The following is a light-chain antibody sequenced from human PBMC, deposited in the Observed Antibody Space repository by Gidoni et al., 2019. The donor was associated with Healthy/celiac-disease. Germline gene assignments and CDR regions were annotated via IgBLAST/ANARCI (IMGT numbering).Light chain of an antibody. CDR2: DAS. J-gene: IGKJ3*01. CDR1: QDISNY. Sequence: DIQMTQSPSSLSASVGDRVTITCQASQDISNYLNWYQQKPGKAPKLLIYDASNLETGVPSRFSGSGSGTDFTFTISSLRPEDIATYYCQQYDNLLVTFGPGTKVDIK. CDR3: QQYDNLLVT. V-gene: IGKV1-33*01.